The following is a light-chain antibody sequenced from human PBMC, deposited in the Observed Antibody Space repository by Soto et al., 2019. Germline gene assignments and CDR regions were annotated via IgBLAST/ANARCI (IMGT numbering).Light chain of an antibody. CDR3: QQYGSSLIT. CDR1: QSISSTL. V-gene: IGKV3-20*01. J-gene: IGKJ5*01. CDR2: SSS. Sequence: EIELKQSPGTLYLYPGERATLSCKASQSISSTLLAWYQQKTGQAPRLLIYSSSIRATGIPDRFSGSGSGTDFTLTISRLEPEDFAVYYCQQYGSSLITFGQGTRLEIK.